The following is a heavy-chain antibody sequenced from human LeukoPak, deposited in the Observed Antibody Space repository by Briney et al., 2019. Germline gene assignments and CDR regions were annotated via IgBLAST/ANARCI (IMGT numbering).Heavy chain of an antibody. CDR1: GGSISSTSYY. D-gene: IGHD3-16*01. CDR3: ARGSKFCGYVR. Sequence: PSETLSLTCTVSGGSISSTSYYWAWIRQPPGKGLEWIGNICYRGTTYSNPSLKSRVTISVDTSKNQFSLKLRSVTAADTAVYYCARGSKFCGYVRWGQGTLVTVSS. J-gene: IGHJ4*02. CDR2: ICYRGTT. V-gene: IGHV4-39*01.